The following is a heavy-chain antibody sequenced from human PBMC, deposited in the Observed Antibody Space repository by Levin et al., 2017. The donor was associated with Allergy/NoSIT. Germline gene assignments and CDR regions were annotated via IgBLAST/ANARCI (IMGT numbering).Heavy chain of an antibody. CDR2: MNPNSGNT. J-gene: IGHJ6*02. CDR1: GYTFTSYD. CDR3: ARGQQLFLSYYYGMDV. Sequence: ASVKVSCKASGYTFTSYDINWVRQATGQGLEWMGWMNPNSGNTGYAQKFQGRVTMTRNTSISTAYMELSSLRSEDTAVYYCARGQQLFLSYYYGMDVWGQGTTVTVSS. V-gene: IGHV1-8*01. D-gene: IGHD6-13*01.